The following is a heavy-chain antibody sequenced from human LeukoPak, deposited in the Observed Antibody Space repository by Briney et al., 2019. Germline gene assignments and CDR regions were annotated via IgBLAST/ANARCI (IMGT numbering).Heavy chain of an antibody. D-gene: IGHD6-13*01. CDR1: GGSISSSSYY. CDR3: ARGIAAAGTGNWFDP. Sequence: SETLSLTCTVSGGSISSSSYYWGWIRQPPGKGLEWIGCIYYSGSTYYNPSLKSRVTISVDTSKNQFSLKLSSVTAADTAVYYCARGIAAAGTGNWFDPWGQGTLVTVSS. CDR2: IYYSGST. J-gene: IGHJ5*02. V-gene: IGHV4-39*07.